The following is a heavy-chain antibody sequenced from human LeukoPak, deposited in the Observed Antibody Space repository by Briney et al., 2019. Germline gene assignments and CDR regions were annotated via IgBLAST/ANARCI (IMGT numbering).Heavy chain of an antibody. V-gene: IGHV3-30*03. J-gene: IGHJ4*02. CDR3: ARVAFGGYEAAYYFDC. CDR2: ISYDGSNK. D-gene: IGHD5-12*01. Sequence: GRSLRLSCAASGFTFSSYGMHWVRQAPGKGLEWVAVISYDGSNKYYADSVKGRFTISRDNSKNTLYLQMNSLRAEDTAVYYCARVAFGGYEAAYYFDCWGQGTLVPVSS. CDR1: GFTFSSYG.